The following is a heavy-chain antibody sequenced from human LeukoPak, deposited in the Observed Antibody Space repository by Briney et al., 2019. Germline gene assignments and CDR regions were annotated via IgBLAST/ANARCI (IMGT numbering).Heavy chain of an antibody. CDR3: ARSSIHYCSGGSCYPNYYMDV. Sequence: ASVKVSCKASGGTFSSYAISWVRQAPGQGLEWMGGIIPIFGTANYAQKFQGRVTITADKSTSTAYMELSSLRSEDTAVYYCARSSIHYCSGGSCYPNYYMDVWGKGTTVTISS. CDR1: GGTFSSYA. J-gene: IGHJ6*03. V-gene: IGHV1-69*06. D-gene: IGHD2-15*01. CDR2: IIPIFGTA.